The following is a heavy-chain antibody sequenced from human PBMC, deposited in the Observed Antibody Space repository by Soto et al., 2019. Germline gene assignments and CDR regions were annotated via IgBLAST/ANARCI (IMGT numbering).Heavy chain of an antibody. V-gene: IGHV1-18*01. Sequence: QVQLVQSGAEVKKPGASVKVSCKASGYTFTSYGISWVRQAPGQGLEWMGWISAYNGNTNYAQKLQGRVTMTTDTSTSTAYMELRSLRSDDTAVYYCARDQTKVVVMVWLNYYYGMDVWGQGTTVTVSS. CDR3: ARDQTKVVVMVWLNYYYGMDV. CDR1: GYTFTSYG. D-gene: IGHD3-22*01. CDR2: ISAYNGNT. J-gene: IGHJ6*02.